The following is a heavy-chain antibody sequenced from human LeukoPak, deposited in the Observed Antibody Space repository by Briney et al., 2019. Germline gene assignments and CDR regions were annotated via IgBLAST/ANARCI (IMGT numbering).Heavy chain of an antibody. CDR1: GFTFSSYG. CDR2: ISYDGSNK. CDR3: AKDIGQWLVTLFDY. D-gene: IGHD6-19*01. Sequence: GGSLRLSCAASGFTFSSYGMHWVRQAPGKGLEWVAVISYDGSNKYYADSVKGRFTISRDNSKNTLYLQMNSLRAEDTAVYYCAKDIGQWLVTLFDYWGQGTLVTVSS. J-gene: IGHJ4*02. V-gene: IGHV3-30*18.